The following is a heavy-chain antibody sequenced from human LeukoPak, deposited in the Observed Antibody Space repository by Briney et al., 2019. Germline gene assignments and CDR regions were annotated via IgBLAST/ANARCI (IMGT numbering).Heavy chain of an antibody. CDR2: IYYSGST. CDR1: GGSISSYS. J-gene: IGHJ6*04. D-gene: IGHD3/OR15-3a*01. CDR3: ANYIRSVHYLIGL. V-gene: IGHV4-59*08. Sequence: SETLSLTCTVSGGSISSYSWSWIRQPPGKGLEWIGYIYYSGSTNFNPSLRSRVAMSIDTSKNQFSLKVYSVTAADTAVYYCANYIRSVHYLIGLLGKGTTVIVSS.